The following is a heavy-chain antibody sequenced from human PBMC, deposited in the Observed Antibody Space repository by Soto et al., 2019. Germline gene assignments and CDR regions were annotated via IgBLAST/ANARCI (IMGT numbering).Heavy chain of an antibody. CDR3: ARDSGTAWFFDY. J-gene: IGHJ4*02. CDR2: ISSGDSPI. D-gene: IGHD6-19*01. V-gene: IGHV3-48*03. Sequence: GGSLRLSCAASGFSFSSYEMNWVRQAPGKGLEWVSYISSGDSPIYYADSVKGRFTISRDSAKNSLSLQMNSLRAEDTAVYYCARDSGTAWFFDYWGKGTLVTVSS. CDR1: GFSFSSYE.